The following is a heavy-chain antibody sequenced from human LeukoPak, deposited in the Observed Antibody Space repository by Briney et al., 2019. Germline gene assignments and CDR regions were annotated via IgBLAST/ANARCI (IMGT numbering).Heavy chain of an antibody. CDR3: ATAVLYPGGLDV. V-gene: IGHV1-69*06. J-gene: IGHJ6*04. Sequence: SVKVSCKASGGTFSSYAISWVRQAPGQGLEWMGGIIPIFGTANYAQKFQGRVTITADKSTSTAYMELSSLRSEDTAVYYCATAVLYPGGLDVWGKGTTVTISS. CDR2: IIPIFGTA. D-gene: IGHD1-14*01. CDR1: GGTFSSYA.